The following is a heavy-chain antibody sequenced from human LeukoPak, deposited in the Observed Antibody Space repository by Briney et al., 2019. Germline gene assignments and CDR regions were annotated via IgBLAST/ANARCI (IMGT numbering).Heavy chain of an antibody. Sequence: SETLSLTCTVSGGSISSYYWSWIRQPPGKGLEWIGYIYYSGSTNYNPSLKSRVTTSVDTSKNPFSLKLSSVTAADTAVYYCARARYSYGPWYFDYWGQGTLVTVSS. CDR2: IYYSGST. V-gene: IGHV4-59*01. CDR1: GGSISSYY. J-gene: IGHJ4*02. D-gene: IGHD5-18*01. CDR3: ARARYSYGPWYFDY.